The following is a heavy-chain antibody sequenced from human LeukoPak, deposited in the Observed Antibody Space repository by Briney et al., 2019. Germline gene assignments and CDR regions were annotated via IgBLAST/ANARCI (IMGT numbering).Heavy chain of an antibody. D-gene: IGHD3-22*01. J-gene: IGHJ3*02. CDR3: ARDRVPYYDSSGNPADI. CDR2: ISAYNGNT. CDR1: GYTFTSYG. V-gene: IGHV1-18*01. Sequence: ASVKVSCKASGYTFTSYGISWVRQAPGQGLEWMGWISAYNGNTNYAQKLQGRVTMTTDTSTSTAYMELRSLRSDDTAVYYCARDRVPYYDSSGNPADIWGQGTMVTVSS.